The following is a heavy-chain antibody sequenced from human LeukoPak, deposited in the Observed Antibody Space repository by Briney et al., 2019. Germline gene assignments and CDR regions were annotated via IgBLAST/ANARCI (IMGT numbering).Heavy chain of an antibody. Sequence: GGSLRLSCAASGFTVSSNYMSWVRQAPGKGLEWVSVIYSGGSTYYADSVKGRFTISRDNSKNTLYLQMNSLRAEDTAAYYCVTHGLYSSGWYSDYWGQGTLVTVSS. CDR3: VTHGLYSSGWYSDY. V-gene: IGHV3-53*01. D-gene: IGHD6-19*01. CDR2: IYSGGST. J-gene: IGHJ4*02. CDR1: GFTVSSNY.